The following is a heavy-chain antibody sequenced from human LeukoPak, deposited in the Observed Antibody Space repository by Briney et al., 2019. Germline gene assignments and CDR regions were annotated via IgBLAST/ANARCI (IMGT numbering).Heavy chain of an antibody. CDR3: AKEGFDS. CDR1: GFTVSSNY. CDR2: IYTGGTP. Sequence: PGGSLGLSCVASGFTVSSNYMTWVRQAPGKGLEWVSVIYTGGTPYYADSVKGRFTISRDNSKNTLYLQMNSLRAEDTAVYYCAKEGFDSWGQGTLVTVSS. V-gene: IGHV3-53*01. J-gene: IGHJ4*02.